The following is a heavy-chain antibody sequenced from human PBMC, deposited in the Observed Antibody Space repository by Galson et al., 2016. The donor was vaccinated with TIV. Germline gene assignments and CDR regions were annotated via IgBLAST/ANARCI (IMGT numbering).Heavy chain of an antibody. J-gene: IGHJ4*02. V-gene: IGHV1-46*03. Sequence: SVKVSCKASGCTFTRYYMHWMRQAPGQGLEWMGVVDPSGGSTTYAQKFQGRVTMTRDTSTSTVYMELSSLTSEDTAVYYCATYGSGRQASFDFWGQGTLVTVSS. CDR3: ATYGSGRQASFDF. CDR1: GCTFTRYY. D-gene: IGHD3-10*01. CDR2: VDPSGGST.